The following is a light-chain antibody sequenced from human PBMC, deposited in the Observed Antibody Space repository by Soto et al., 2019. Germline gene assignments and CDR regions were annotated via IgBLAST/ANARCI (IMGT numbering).Light chain of an antibody. J-gene: IGLJ3*02. V-gene: IGLV1-51*01. CDR1: SSNIGGNS. Sequence: QSVMTQPPSVSAAPGQKVTISCSGSSSNIGGNSVSWYQQLPGTAPKLLIYDDNKRPSGIPDRFSGSKSGTSATLGITGLQTGDEADYYCATWDSSLTAGVFGGGTKLTVL. CDR2: DDN. CDR3: ATWDSSLTAGV.